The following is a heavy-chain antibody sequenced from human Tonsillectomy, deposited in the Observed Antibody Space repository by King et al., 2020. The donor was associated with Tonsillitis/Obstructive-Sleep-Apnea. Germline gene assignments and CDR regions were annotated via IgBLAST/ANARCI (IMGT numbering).Heavy chain of an antibody. CDR1: GFTFSSYA. J-gene: IGHJ4*01. Sequence: EVQLVESGGGLVQPGGSLRLSCAASGFTFSSYAVSWVRQAPGKGLEWVSTISGGGSSTYYADSVKGRFTISRDNSKNTLYLQMNSLRVEDTAVYYCAKAHQGVGVAPAVMGYGGHGTLVTVSS. CDR2: ISGGGSST. D-gene: IGHD2-2*01. CDR3: AKAHQGVGVAPAVMGY. V-gene: IGHV3-23*04.